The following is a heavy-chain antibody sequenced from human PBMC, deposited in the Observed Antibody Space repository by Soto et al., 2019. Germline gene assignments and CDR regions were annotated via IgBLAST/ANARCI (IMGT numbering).Heavy chain of an antibody. Sequence: QVQLVQSGAEVKKPGASVKVSCKASGYTFTSYAMHWVRQAPGQRLEWMGWINAGNGNTKYSQKFQGRVTMTRDTSASTAYMELSRLRSEDTAVYYCARDPLDTANLPHTPDNYYYYYMDVWGKGTTVTVSS. CDR3: ARDPLDTANLPHTPDNYYYYYMDV. J-gene: IGHJ6*03. D-gene: IGHD5-18*01. CDR2: INAGNGNT. CDR1: GYTFTSYA. V-gene: IGHV1-3*01.